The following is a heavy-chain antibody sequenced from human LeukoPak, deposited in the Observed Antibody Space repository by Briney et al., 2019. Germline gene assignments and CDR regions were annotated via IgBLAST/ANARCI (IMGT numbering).Heavy chain of an antibody. D-gene: IGHD3-10*01. V-gene: IGHV4-34*01. J-gene: IGHJ6*04. CDR3: ARQGGPKYRKGSHYQVQQNRSGMDV. CDR2: INHSGST. Sequence: PSETLSLTCAVYGGSFSGYYWSWIRQPPGKGLEWIGEINHSGSTNYNPSLKSRVTISVDTSKNQFSLKLSSVTAADTAVYYCARQGGPKYRKGSHYQVQQNRSGMDVWGKGTTVTISS. CDR1: GGSFSGYY.